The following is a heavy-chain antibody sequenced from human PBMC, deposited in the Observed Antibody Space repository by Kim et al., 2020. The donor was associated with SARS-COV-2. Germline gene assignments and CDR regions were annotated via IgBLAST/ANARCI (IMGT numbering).Heavy chain of an antibody. J-gene: IGHJ6*02. Sequence: GGTLRLSCAASGFTFSSYGMHWVRQAPGKGLEWVAVIWYDGSNKYYADSVKGRFTISRDNSKNTLYLQMNSLRAEDTAVYYCARDYIVVVPAAMSEGFYYGMDVWGQGTTVTVSS. D-gene: IGHD2-2*01. CDR1: GFTFSSYG. V-gene: IGHV3-33*01. CDR3: ARDYIVVVPAAMSEGFYYGMDV. CDR2: IWYDGSNK.